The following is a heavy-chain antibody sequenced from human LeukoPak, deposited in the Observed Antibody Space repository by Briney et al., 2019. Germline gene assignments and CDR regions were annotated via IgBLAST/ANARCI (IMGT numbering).Heavy chain of an antibody. CDR3: ARGYRTVGAIEYFQH. CDR1: GYTFTGYY. D-gene: IGHD1-26*01. CDR2: INPNSGGT. V-gene: IGHV1-2*06. Sequence: ASVKVSCKASGYTFTGYYMHWVRQAPGQGLEWMGRINPNSGGTNYAQKFQGGVTMTRDTSISTAYMELSRLRSDDTAVYYCARGYRTVGAIEYFQHWGQGTLVTVSS. J-gene: IGHJ1*01.